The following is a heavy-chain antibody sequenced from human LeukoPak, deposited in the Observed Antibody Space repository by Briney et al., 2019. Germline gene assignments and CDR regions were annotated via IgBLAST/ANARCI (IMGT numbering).Heavy chain of an antibody. J-gene: IGHJ3*01. D-gene: IGHD5-24*01. CDR3: AREGMASAFDV. Sequence: ASVKVSCKASRDTFINDYIHWVRQAPGQGLEWMGVIIPAGDSTSYAQKFEDRLTLTRDMSTSTLYLDMRNLRSDDTAVYYCAREGMASAFDVWGQGTVVTVSS. V-gene: IGHV1-46*01. CDR1: RDTFINDY. CDR2: IIPAGDST.